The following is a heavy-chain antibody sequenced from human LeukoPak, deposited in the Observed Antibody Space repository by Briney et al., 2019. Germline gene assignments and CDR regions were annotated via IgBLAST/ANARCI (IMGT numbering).Heavy chain of an antibody. CDR3: AKPQGGSSGWYDNWFDP. V-gene: IGHV3-30*18. CDR1: GFTFGSYA. D-gene: IGHD6-19*01. Sequence: GGSLRLSCAASGFTFGSYAMHWVRQAPGKGLEWVAVISYDGSNKYYADSVKGRFTISRDNSKNTLYLQMNSLRAEDTAVYYCAKPQGGSSGWYDNWFDPWGQGTLVTVSS. CDR2: ISYDGSNK. J-gene: IGHJ5*02.